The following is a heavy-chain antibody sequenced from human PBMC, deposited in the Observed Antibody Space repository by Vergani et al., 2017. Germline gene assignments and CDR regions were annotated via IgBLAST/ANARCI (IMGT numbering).Heavy chain of an antibody. CDR3: AKDPHYYDSSTVDY. Sequence: QVQLVESGGGVVQPGRSLRLSCAASGFTFSSYGMHWVRQAPGKGLEWVAVISYDGSNKYYADSVNGRFTISRDNSKNTLYLRMNSLRAEETAVYYWAKDPHYYDSSTVDYWGQGTLVTVSS. D-gene: IGHD3-22*01. CDR1: GFTFSSYG. CDR2: ISYDGSNK. V-gene: IGHV3-30*18. J-gene: IGHJ4*02.